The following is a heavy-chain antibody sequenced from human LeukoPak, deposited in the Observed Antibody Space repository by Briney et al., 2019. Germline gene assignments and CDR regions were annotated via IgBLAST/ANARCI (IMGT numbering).Heavy chain of an antibody. CDR3: ARVKAGYYYYMDV. J-gene: IGHJ6*03. CDR2: ISGYNSNT. V-gene: IGHV1-18*01. Sequence: ASVKVSCKASGGTFSSYAISWVRQAPGQGLEWMGWISGYNSNTDYTKKFQGRVTMTADTSTSTIYMEVRSLRSDDTAVYYCARVKAGYYYYMDVWGKGTTVTVSS. CDR1: GGTFSSYA.